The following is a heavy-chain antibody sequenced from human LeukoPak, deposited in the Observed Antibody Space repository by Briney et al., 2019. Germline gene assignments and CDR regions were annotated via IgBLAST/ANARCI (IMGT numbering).Heavy chain of an antibody. V-gene: IGHV4-38-2*01. D-gene: IGHD3-10*01. CDR2: IYHSGST. CDR1: GYSISSGYY. J-gene: IGHJ4*02. CDR3: ARVYGSGSRYFDY. Sequence: SETLSLTCGVSGYSISSGYYWGWIRQPPGKGLDWIGTIYHSGSTFYNPSLKSRVTISVDTSKDQFSLKLSSVTAADTAVYYCARVYGSGSRYFDYWGQGTLVTVSS.